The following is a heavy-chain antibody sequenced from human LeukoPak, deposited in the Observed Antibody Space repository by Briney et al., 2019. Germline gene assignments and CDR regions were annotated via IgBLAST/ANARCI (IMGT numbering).Heavy chain of an antibody. CDR1: GFTFSNYA. D-gene: IGHD3-22*01. V-gene: IGHV3-11*01. J-gene: IGHJ4*02. CDR3: ARDLDYYDSSGYQTYYFDY. Sequence: GGSLRLSCAASGFTFSNYAMSWIRQAPGKGLEWVSYISSSGSTIYYADSVKGRFTISRDNAKNSLYLQMNSLRAEDTAVYYCARDLDYYDSSGYQTYYFDYWGQGTLVTVSS. CDR2: ISSSGSTI.